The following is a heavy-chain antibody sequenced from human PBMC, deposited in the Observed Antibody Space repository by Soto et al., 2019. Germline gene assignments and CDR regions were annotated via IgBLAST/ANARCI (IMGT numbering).Heavy chain of an antibody. CDR2: ISGSGVAK. D-gene: IGHD1-26*01. CDR3: AKDRSPGAITWNVY. Sequence: DVPLLESGGALVQPGGSLRLSCVASGFTFSSSAMNWVRQAPGKGLEWVSTISGSGVAKYYADSVKGRFTISRDNSNNTVSLQMNSLRAEDAAVYYCAKDRSPGAITWNVYWGQGTLVTVSS. J-gene: IGHJ4*02. CDR1: GFTFSSSA. V-gene: IGHV3-23*01.